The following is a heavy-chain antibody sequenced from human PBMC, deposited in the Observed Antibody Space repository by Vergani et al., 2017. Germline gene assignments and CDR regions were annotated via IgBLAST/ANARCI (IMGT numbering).Heavy chain of an antibody. Sequence: QVQLVESEGGVVQPGRSLTLSCVASGFTFSSHGMHGVRQAPGKGLEWVAVIWYDGSNKYYGDSVKGRFTISRDNSKNTLYLQMNSLRVEDTAVYYCARWGNEKRLDSWGQGTLVTVSS. CDR3: ARWGNEKRLDS. V-gene: IGHV3-33*01. CDR1: GFTFSSHG. J-gene: IGHJ5*01. CDR2: IWYDGSNK. D-gene: IGHD1-1*01.